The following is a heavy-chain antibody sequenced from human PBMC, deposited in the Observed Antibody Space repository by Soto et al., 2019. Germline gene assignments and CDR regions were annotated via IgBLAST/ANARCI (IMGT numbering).Heavy chain of an antibody. D-gene: IGHD1-1*01. CDR1: GFTLSDHY. Sequence: GGSLRLSCAAAGFTLSDHYMDGGRQAPGNGLDWVTRRRNKDHSYTTEYAASLRGRFTISRDDSKNSLYLQMGSLTVEHTPVYYCARGHWYFAYWGQGTVVKVYS. CDR2: RRNKDHSYTT. CDR3: ARGHWYFAY. J-gene: IGHJ4*02. V-gene: IGHV3-72*01.